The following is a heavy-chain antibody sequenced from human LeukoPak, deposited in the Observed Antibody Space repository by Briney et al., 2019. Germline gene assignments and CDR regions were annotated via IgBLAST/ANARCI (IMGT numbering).Heavy chain of an antibody. V-gene: IGHV3-23*01. CDR3: AKVPLLAYCGGDCDPLDY. CDR1: VFTFSSYA. D-gene: IGHD2-21*02. Sequence: GGSLRLSCAACVFTFSSYAMSWVRQAPGKGLEWVSAISGSGGSTYYADSVKGRFTISRDNSKNTLYLQMNSLRAEDTAVYYCAKVPLLAYCGGDCDPLDYWGQGTLVTVSS. J-gene: IGHJ4*02. CDR2: ISGSGGST.